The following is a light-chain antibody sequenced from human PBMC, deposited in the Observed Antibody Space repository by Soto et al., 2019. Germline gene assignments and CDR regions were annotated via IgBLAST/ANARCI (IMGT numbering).Light chain of an antibody. V-gene: IGKV1-5*03. CDR1: QSISSW. CDR3: QQYDRASWT. CDR2: RAS. J-gene: IGKJ1*01. Sequence: DLQMTQSPSTLSASVGDRVIITCRASQSISSWLAWYQQKPGKAPDLLIYRASTLKTGIPSRFSGGGSGTEFTLTISSLQPDDFATYYCQQYDRASWTFGPGTKVEIK.